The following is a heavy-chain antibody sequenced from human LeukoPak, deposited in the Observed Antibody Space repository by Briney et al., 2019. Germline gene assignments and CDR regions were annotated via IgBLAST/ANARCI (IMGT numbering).Heavy chain of an antibody. Sequence: SETLSLTCTVSGGSISSYYWSWIRQPPGKGLEWIGYIYYSGSTNYNPSLKSRVTISVDTSKNQFSLKLSSVTAAGTAVYYCARSPISIFGVVIGYYYYMDVWGKGTTVTVSS. V-gene: IGHV4-59*01. CDR1: GGSISSYY. CDR2: IYYSGST. D-gene: IGHD3-3*01. J-gene: IGHJ6*03. CDR3: ARSPISIFGVVIGYYYYMDV.